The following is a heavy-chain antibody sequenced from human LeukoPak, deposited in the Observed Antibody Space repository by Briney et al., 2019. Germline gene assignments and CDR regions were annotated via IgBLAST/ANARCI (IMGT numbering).Heavy chain of an antibody. J-gene: IGHJ6*02. CDR1: GGSFSGYY. Sequence: SETLSLTCAVYGGSFSGYYWSWIRQPPGKGLEWIGEINHSGSTNYNPSLKSRVTISVDTSKNQFSLKLSSVTAADTAVYYCASLRPLAYYYYGMDVWGQGTTVTVSS. CDR3: ASLRPLAYYYYGMDV. CDR2: INHSGST. D-gene: IGHD5-12*01. V-gene: IGHV4-34*01.